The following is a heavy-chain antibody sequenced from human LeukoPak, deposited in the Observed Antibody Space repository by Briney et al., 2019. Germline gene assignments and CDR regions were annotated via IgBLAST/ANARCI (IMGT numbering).Heavy chain of an antibody. D-gene: IGHD6-19*01. CDR1: GYTFTSYG. J-gene: IGHJ6*03. V-gene: IGHV1-18*01. CDR2: ISAYNGNT. Sequence: ASVKVSCKASGYTFTSYGISWVRQAPGQGLEWMGWISAYNGNTNYAQKFQGRVTMTRNTSISTAYMELSSLRSEDTAVYYCAREYSSGWYLSEYYYYYYMDVWGKGTTVTISS. CDR3: AREYSSGWYLSEYYYYYYMDV.